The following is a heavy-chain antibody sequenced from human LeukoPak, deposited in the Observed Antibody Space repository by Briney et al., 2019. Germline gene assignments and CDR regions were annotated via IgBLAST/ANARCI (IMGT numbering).Heavy chain of an antibody. CDR1: GGTFSSYA. Sequence: SVKVSCKASGGTFSSYAISWVRQAPGQGLEWMGGIIPIFGTANYAQKFQGRVTTTADESTSTAYMELSSLRSEDTAVYYCARDLKSGGRWLRSYYYMDVWGKGTTVTVSS. D-gene: IGHD5-18*01. CDR2: IIPIFGTA. J-gene: IGHJ6*03. CDR3: ARDLKSGGRWLRSYYYMDV. V-gene: IGHV1-69*13.